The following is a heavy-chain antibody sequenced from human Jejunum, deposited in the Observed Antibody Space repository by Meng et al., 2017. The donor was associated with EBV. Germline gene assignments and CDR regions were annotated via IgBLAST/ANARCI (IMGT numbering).Heavy chain of an antibody. D-gene: IGHD1-14*01. Sequence: EMQLVESGGVLVQPGGSLRLSCEASGFTLSGYWMHWVRQVPGKGLVWVSRISSDGRTTNYADSVKGRFTISRDNTKNTLYLQMNSLRAEDTAVYYCAGTRTTCSDSWGQGTLVTVSS. CDR3: AGTRTTCSDS. J-gene: IGHJ4*02. CDR1: GFTLSGYW. CDR2: ISSDGRTT. V-gene: IGHV3-74*01.